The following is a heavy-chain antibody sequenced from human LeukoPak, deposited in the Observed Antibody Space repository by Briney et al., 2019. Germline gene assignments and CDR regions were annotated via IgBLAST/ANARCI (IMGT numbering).Heavy chain of an antibody. CDR1: GFTFSSYS. Sequence: GGSLRLSCAASGFTFSSYSMNWVRQAPGKGLEWVSSISSSSSYIYYADSVKGRFTISRDNAKNSLYLQMNSLRAEDTAVYYCARGAMDSYGNFDYWGQGTLVTVSS. V-gene: IGHV3-21*01. D-gene: IGHD5-18*01. CDR3: ARGAMDSYGNFDY. CDR2: ISSSSSYI. J-gene: IGHJ4*02.